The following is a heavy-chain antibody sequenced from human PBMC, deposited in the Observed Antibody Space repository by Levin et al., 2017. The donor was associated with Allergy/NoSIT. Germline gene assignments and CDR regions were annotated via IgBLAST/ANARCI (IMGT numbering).Heavy chain of an antibody. CDR2: ISYDGSNK. Sequence: GGSLRLSCAASGFTFSSYGMHWVRQAPGKGLEWVAVISYDGSNKYYADSVKGRFTISRDNSKNTLYLQMNSLRAEDTAVYYCAKERYSGYDSGVDYWGQGTLVTVSS. D-gene: IGHD5-12*01. J-gene: IGHJ4*02. CDR1: GFTFSSYG. V-gene: IGHV3-30*18. CDR3: AKERYSGYDSGVDY.